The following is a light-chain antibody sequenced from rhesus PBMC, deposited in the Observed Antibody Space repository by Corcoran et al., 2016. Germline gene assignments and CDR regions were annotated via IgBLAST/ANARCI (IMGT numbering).Light chain of an antibody. Sequence: QAALTQPRSVSGSPGQSVTISCTGTSSDIGGYNYVSWYQQHPGTAPKLMIYEVSKRPSGVSDRFSGSKSGNTASLTISGLQTEDEAYYYCSSYAGSNTFIFGAGTRLTV. J-gene: IGLJ1*01. CDR3: SSYAGSNTFI. CDR1: SSDIGGYNY. CDR2: EVS. V-gene: IGLV2-32*02.